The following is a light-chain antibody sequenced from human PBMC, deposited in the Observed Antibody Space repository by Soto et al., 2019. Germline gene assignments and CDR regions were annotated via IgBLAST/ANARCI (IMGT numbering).Light chain of an antibody. J-gene: IGKJ1*01. CDR2: GAS. Sequence: PATLSVSPGERATLSCRASQSVSSNLAWYQQKPGQAPRLLIYGASTRATGIPARFSGSGSGTEFTLTISSLQSEDFAVYYCQQYNNWPPTTFGQGTKVDIK. CDR3: QQYNNWPPTT. CDR1: QSVSSN. V-gene: IGKV3-15*01.